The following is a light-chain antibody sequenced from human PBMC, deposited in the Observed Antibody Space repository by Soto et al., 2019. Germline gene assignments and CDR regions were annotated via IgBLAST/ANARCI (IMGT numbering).Light chain of an antibody. J-gene: IGKJ4*01. CDR2: GTS. V-gene: IGKV3-20*01. CDR1: QSVSSSY. CDR3: QLYGNSLT. Sequence: EIVLTQSPGTLSLSPGERATISCRASQSVSSSYLAWYQKKPGHAPRLLIYGTSSRETGIPDGFSGSGSGTDFTLTISRMEPEEFAVYYCQLYGNSLTFGGGTKVEIK.